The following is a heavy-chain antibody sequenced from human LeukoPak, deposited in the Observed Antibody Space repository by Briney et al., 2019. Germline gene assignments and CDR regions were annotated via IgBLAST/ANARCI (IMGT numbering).Heavy chain of an antibody. J-gene: IGHJ5*02. Sequence: GESLKISCKGSGYSFTSYWISWVRQMPGKGLEWMGRIERSDSYTNYSPSFQGHVTISADKSISTAYLQWSSLKASDTAMYYCASDSSTVHWFDPWGQGTLVTVSS. V-gene: IGHV5-10-1*01. CDR3: ASDSSTVHWFDP. CDR1: GYSFTSYW. CDR2: IERSDSYT. D-gene: IGHD6-19*01.